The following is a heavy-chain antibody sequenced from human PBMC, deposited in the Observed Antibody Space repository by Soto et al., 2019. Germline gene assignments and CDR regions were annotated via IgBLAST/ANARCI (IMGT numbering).Heavy chain of an antibody. Sequence: ASVKVSCKASGYTFTSYYMHWVRQAPGQGLEWMGIINPSGGSTSYAQKFQGRVTMTRDTSTSTVYMELSSLRSEDTAVYYCARDQRFRSSSLLDPFYYYYYGMDVWGQGTTVTVSS. J-gene: IGHJ6*02. CDR3: ARDQRFRSSSLLDPFYYYYYGMDV. V-gene: IGHV1-46*01. D-gene: IGHD6-13*01. CDR2: INPSGGST. CDR1: GYTFTSYY.